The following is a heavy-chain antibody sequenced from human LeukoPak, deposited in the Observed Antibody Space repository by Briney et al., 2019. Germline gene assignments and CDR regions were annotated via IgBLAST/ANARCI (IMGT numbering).Heavy chain of an antibody. J-gene: IGHJ4*02. CDR1: GFTFRNYV. CDR2: ISGSGGSI. CDR3: AKRDYSDFSGYSPLLDS. Sequence: SGGSLRLSCAASGFTFRNYVMSWVRQAPGKGLECVSGISGSGGSILHADSVKGRFTISRDNSKSTLYLQMSSLRAEDTAVYYCAKRDYSDFSGYSPLLDSWGQGTLVTVSS. D-gene: IGHD3-22*01. V-gene: IGHV3-23*01.